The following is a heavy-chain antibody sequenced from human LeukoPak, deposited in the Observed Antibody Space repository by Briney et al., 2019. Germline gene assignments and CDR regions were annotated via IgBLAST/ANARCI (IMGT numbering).Heavy chain of an antibody. CDR1: GGSFSSGDFP. V-gene: IGHV4-30-2*01. CDR2: IFHTGHT. Sequence: SETLSLTCAVSGGSFSSGDFPWSWIRQPPGKGLEWMGYIFHTGHTSYNPSLKGRVTISVDMSKNQLSLRLTSVTAADTAVYYCAGGFYGAGSHFDYWGQGTLVTVSS. CDR3: AGGFYGAGSHFDY. J-gene: IGHJ4*02. D-gene: IGHD3-10*01.